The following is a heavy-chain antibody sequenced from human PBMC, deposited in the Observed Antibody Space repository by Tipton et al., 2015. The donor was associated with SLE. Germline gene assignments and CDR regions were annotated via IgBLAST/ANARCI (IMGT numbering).Heavy chain of an antibody. CDR1: GDSISSSSYY. CDR3: ARGSGWWEPLGGFDY. CDR2: IYYSGST. Sequence: TLSLTCIVSGDSISSSSYYWTWIRQHPGRGLEWIGYIYYSGSTYYSPSLKSRVTMSVDTSKNQFSLKLSSVTAADTAVYYCARGSGWWEPLGGFDYWGQGTLVTVSS. J-gene: IGHJ4*02. D-gene: IGHD1-26*01. V-gene: IGHV4-31*03.